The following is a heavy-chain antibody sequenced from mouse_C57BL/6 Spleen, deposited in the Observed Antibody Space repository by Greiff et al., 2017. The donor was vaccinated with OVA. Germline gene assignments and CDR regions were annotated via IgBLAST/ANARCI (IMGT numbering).Heavy chain of an antibody. D-gene: IGHD1-1*01. CDR3: ARNDYYGSSYGYFDV. J-gene: IGHJ1*03. V-gene: IGHV1-82*01. Sequence: VKLMESGPELVKPGASVKISCKASGYAFSSSWMNWVKQRPGKGLEWIGRIYPGDGDTNYNGKFKGKATLTADKSSSTAYMQLSSLTSEDSAVYFCARNDYYGSSYGYFDVWGTGTTVTVSS. CDR2: IYPGDGDT. CDR1: GYAFSSSW.